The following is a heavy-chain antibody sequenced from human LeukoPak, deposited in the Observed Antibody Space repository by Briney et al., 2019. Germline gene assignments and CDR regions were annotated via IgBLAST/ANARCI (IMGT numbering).Heavy chain of an antibody. D-gene: IGHD3-22*01. Sequence: GGSLRLSCAASGFTFSDYYMSWIRQAPGKGLEWVSYISSSGSTIYYADSVKGRFTISRDNAKNSLYLQMNSLRAEDTAVYHCAREVARYYDSSGYKIDAFDIWGQGTMVTVSS. CDR2: ISSSGSTI. J-gene: IGHJ3*02. CDR3: AREVARYYDSSGYKIDAFDI. CDR1: GFTFSDYY. V-gene: IGHV3-11*04.